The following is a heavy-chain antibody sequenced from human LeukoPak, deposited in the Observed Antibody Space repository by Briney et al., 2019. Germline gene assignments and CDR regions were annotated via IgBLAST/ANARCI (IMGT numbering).Heavy chain of an antibody. CDR1: GGSISSSNW. D-gene: IGHD3-22*01. CDR2: IYHSGST. Sequence: SETLSLTCAVSGGSISSSNWWNWVRQPPGKGLEWIGEIYHSGSTNYNPSLKSRVTISVDKSKNQFPLKLSSVTAADTAVYYCARKTYDSSGLIPHPGVFDIWGQGTMVTVSS. J-gene: IGHJ3*02. CDR3: ARKTYDSSGLIPHPGVFDI. V-gene: IGHV4-4*02.